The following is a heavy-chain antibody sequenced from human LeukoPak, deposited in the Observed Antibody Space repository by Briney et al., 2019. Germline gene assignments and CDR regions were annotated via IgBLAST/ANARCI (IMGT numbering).Heavy chain of an antibody. V-gene: IGHV1-69*05. J-gene: IGHJ5*02. D-gene: IGHD4-11*01. CDR2: IIPIFGTA. CDR1: GGTFSSYA. CDR3: AIRATVTTNNWFDP. Sequence: SVKVSCKASGGTFSSYAISWVRQAPGQGLEWMGGIIPIFGTANYAQKFQGRVTITTDESTSTAYMELSSLRSEDTAVYYCAIRATVTTNNWFDPWGQGTLVTVS.